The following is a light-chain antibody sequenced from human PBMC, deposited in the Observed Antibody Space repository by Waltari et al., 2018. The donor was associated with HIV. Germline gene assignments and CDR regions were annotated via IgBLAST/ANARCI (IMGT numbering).Light chain of an antibody. V-gene: IGKV1-27*01. CDR2: AAS. CDR3: RSYNSAPPLVS. J-gene: IGKJ3*01. Sequence: DVQMTQSPSSLSASVGDRVTITCRASLDISNFVAWYQQIPGRVPKLLIYAASTLQSGVPSRFSGSGSGTDFTLSISNLQPEDVATYYCRSYNSAPPLVSFGPGTKVDIK. CDR1: LDISNF.